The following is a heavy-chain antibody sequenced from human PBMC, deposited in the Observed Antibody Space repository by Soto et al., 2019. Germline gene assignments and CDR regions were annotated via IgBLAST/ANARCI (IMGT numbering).Heavy chain of an antibody. CDR3: AKRRGDHSNYSWGIDV. V-gene: IGHV3-30*18. J-gene: IGHJ6*02. CDR1: GFTFSNYG. CDR2: ISYDGSHK. Sequence: QVQLVESGGGVVQPGRSLRLSCAASGFTFSNYGIHWVRQAPGKGLVWVTVISYDGSHKYYADSVKGRFTISRDNSKNTVYLEMNSRRDEDTAVYYCAKRRGDHSNYSWGIDVWGQGTTVTVSS. D-gene: IGHD4-4*01.